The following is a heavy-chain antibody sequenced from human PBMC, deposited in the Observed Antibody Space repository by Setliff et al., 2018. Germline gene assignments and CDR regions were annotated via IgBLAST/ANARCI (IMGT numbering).Heavy chain of an antibody. CDR1: GYSFISYW. CDR3: ARLRMTTVTTSPPDY. V-gene: IGHV5-51*01. Sequence: PGESLTISCKGSGYSFISYWIGWVRQMPGKGLEWMGIIYPSDSDTRYSPSFQGQVTISADQSISTAYLQWSSLKASDTAMYYCARLRMTTVTTSPPDYWGQGTLVTVSS. D-gene: IGHD4-17*01. J-gene: IGHJ4*02. CDR2: IYPSDSDT.